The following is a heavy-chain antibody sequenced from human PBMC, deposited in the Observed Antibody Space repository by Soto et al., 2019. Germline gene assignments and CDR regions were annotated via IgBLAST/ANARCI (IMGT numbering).Heavy chain of an antibody. J-gene: IGHJ4*02. V-gene: IGHV3-23*01. CDR1: GFTFSSYA. CDR2: ISGSGGST. D-gene: IGHD3-22*01. Sequence: GGSLRLSCAASGFTFSSYAMSWVRQAPGKGLEWVSAISGSGGSTYYADSVKGRFTISRDNSKNTLYLEMNSLRAEDTAVYYCAKTYYYDSSGYCSVYYFDYWGQGTLVTVSS. CDR3: AKTYYYDSSGYCSVYYFDY.